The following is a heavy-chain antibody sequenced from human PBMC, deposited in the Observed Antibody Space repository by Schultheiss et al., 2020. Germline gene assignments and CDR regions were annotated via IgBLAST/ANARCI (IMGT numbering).Heavy chain of an antibody. V-gene: IGHV4-34*01. D-gene: IGHD2-2*01. CDR2: INHSGST. CDR1: GGSFSGYY. J-gene: IGHJ5*02. Sequence: SETLSLTCAVYGGSFSGYYWSWIRQPPGKGLEWIGEINHSGSTNYNPSLKSRVTISVDTSKNQFSLKLSSVTAADTAVYYCAIRLDIVVVPAIGSNWFDPWGKGTLVTGSS. CDR3: AIRLDIVVVPAIGSNWFDP.